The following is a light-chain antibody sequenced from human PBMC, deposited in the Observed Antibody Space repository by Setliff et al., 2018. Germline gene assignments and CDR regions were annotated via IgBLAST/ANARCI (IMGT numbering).Light chain of an antibody. V-gene: IGKV3-15*01. CDR3: QLYDSWPPIT. CDR2: DAS. Sequence: EIVMTQSPATLSVSPGERATLSCRASQSVNSNLAWYQQKPGHPPRLLIYDASTRATGIPARFSGSGSGTEFTLTITSLQSEDFAVYFCQLYDSWPPITFGQGTRLEIK. J-gene: IGKJ5*01. CDR1: QSVNSN.